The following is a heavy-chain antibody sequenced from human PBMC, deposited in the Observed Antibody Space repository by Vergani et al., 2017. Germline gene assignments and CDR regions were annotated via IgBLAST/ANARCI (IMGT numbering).Heavy chain of an antibody. CDR3: ARHQGAVDGTGFDY. J-gene: IGHJ4*02. D-gene: IGHD6-19*01. CDR2: IYYSGST. CDR1: GGSLSSYY. Sequence: QVQLQESGPGLVKPSETLSLTCTVSGGSLSSYYWGWIRQPPGKGLEWIGSIYYSGSTYYNPSLKRRVTISVDTSKNLFSLKLSSVTAADTAVYYCARHQGAVDGTGFDYWGQGTLVTVSS. V-gene: IGHV4-39*01.